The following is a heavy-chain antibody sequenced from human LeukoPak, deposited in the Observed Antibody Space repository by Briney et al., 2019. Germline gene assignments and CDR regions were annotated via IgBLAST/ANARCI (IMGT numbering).Heavy chain of an antibody. CDR2: INPNSGGT. J-gene: IGHJ4*02. V-gene: IGHV1-2*06. D-gene: IGHD3-22*01. Sequence: GASVKVSCKASGYTFPGYYMHWVRQAPGQGLEWMGRINPNSGGTNYAQKFQGRVTMTRDTSISTAYMELSRLRSDDSAVYYCASSGVVVMVFDYWGQGTLVTVSS. CDR1: GYTFPGYY. CDR3: ASSGVVVMVFDY.